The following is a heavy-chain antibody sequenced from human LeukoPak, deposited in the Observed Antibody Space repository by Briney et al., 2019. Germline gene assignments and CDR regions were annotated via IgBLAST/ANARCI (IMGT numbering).Heavy chain of an antibody. CDR2: VDPEDGET. CDR1: GYTFTDYY. D-gene: IGHD6-13*01. CDR3: ATDRSPGIAAAGY. J-gene: IGHJ4*02. Sequence: ASVKLSCKVSGYTFTDYYMHWVQQAPGKGLEWMGLVDPEDGETIYAEKFQGRVTITADTSTDTAYMELSSLRSEDTAVYYCATDRSPGIAAAGYWGQGTLVTVSS. V-gene: IGHV1-69-2*01.